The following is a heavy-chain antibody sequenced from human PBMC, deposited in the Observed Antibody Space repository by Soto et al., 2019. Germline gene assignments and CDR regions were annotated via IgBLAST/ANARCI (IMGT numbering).Heavy chain of an antibody. V-gene: IGHV3-7*01. CDR1: GFTFSSYW. J-gene: IGHJ6*03. CDR3: ARSGLYGYSNYVVHYYYHYYIDV. D-gene: IGHD4-4*01. CDR2: IKRDGSEK. Sequence: PVGSLRLSCAASGFTFSSYWMSWVRQAPGKGLEWVANIKRDGSEKYYVDSVKGRFTISRDNAKNSLYLQMNSLRAEDTAVYYCARSGLYGYSNYVVHYYYHYYIDVWGKGTTVTVSS.